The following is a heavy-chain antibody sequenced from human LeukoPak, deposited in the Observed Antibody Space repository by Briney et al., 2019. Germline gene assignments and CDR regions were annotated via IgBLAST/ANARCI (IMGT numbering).Heavy chain of an antibody. J-gene: IGHJ6*02. CDR3: ARIYCRGGNCSPLVPHYYYEMDV. CDR1: GGSISSSSYY. Sequence: KPSETLSLTCTVSGGSISSSSYYWGWIRQPPGKGLEWIGSIYYSGSTYYNPSLKSRVTISVDTSKNQFSLKLSSVTAADTAVYYCARIYCRGGNCSPLVPHYYYEMDVWGQGTTVTVSS. CDR2: IYYSGST. D-gene: IGHD2-15*01. V-gene: IGHV4-39*07.